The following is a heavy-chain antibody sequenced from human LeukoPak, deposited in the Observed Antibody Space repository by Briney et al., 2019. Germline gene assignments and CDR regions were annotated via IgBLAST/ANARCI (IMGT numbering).Heavy chain of an antibody. J-gene: IGHJ4*02. CDR2: IKQDGSEK. CDR3: ARDSAGNDY. V-gene: IGHV3-7*01. D-gene: IGHD6-13*01. CDR1: GFTFSTYW. Sequence: GGSLRLSCAASGFTFSTYWMSWVRQAPGKGLEWVANIKQDGSEKYYVDCVKGRFTISRDNAKNSLYLQMNSLRAEDTAMYYCARDSAGNDYWGQGTLVTVSS.